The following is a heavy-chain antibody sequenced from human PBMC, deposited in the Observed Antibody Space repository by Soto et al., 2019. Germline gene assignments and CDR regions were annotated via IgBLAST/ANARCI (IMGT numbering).Heavy chain of an antibody. CDR2: IYFRGIT. Sequence: QVQLQESGPGLVTPSQTLSLTCTVSGASTSSDEYYWSWIRQPPGKALEYIAYIYFRGITDYNPSLKSRVAISVDTSKNQFSLNITAVTAADTAVYYCARVPRDSAMGHFDSWGQGTLVTVSS. V-gene: IGHV4-30-4*01. CDR1: GASTSSDEYY. D-gene: IGHD5-18*01. CDR3: ARVPRDSAMGHFDS. J-gene: IGHJ4*02.